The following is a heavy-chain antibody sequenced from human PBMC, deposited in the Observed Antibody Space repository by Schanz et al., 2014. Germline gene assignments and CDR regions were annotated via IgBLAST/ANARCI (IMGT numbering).Heavy chain of an antibody. CDR3: ARFLARYQYYGVDV. CDR1: GFTFSIYG. J-gene: IGHJ6*02. CDR2: ISGSSIHK. Sequence: EAQLLESGGGLVQPGGSLRLSCAASGFTFSIYGMSWIRQAPGKGLEWVSHISGSSIHKNYADSVKGRFSISRDNGETSVYLQINSLRVEDTAVYYCARFLARYQYYGVDVWGQGTTVIVSS. V-gene: IGHV3-48*04. D-gene: IGHD3-3*01.